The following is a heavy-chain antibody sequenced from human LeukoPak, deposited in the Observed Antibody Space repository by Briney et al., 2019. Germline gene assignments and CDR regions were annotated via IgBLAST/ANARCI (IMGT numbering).Heavy chain of an antibody. CDR3: AREITIFGVATRGLDY. D-gene: IGHD3-3*01. CDR2: INSDGSST. Sequence: GGSLRLSCAASGFTFSSYWMHWVRQAPGKGLVWVSRINSDGSSTSYADSVKGRFTISRDNAKNTLYLQMNSLRAEDTAVYYCAREITIFGVATRGLDYWGQGTLVTVSS. V-gene: IGHV3-74*01. CDR1: GFTFSSYW. J-gene: IGHJ4*02.